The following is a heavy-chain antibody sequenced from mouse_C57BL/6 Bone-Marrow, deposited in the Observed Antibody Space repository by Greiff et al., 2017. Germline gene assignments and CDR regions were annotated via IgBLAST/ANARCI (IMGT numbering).Heavy chain of an antibody. Sequence: VKLMESGPELVKPGASVKISCKASGYTFTDYYINWVKQRPGQGLEWIGCIFPGSGSTYYNEKFKGKATLTVDKSSSTAYMLRSSLTSEDSAVYVGERDEGGNYDFDCWGQGTTLTVSS. J-gene: IGHJ2*01. V-gene: IGHV1-75*01. CDR1: GYTFTDYY. CDR3: ERDEGGNYDFDC. D-gene: IGHD2-1*01. CDR2: IFPGSGST.